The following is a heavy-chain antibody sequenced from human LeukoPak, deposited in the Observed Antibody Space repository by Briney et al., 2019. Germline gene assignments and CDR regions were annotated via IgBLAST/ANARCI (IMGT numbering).Heavy chain of an antibody. CDR3: ARDSSGWYYFDY. CDR1: GGPISSYY. Sequence: SETLSLTCTVSGGPISSYYWSWIRQPPGKGLEWIGYIYYSGSTNYNPSLKSRGTISVDTSKNQFSLKLSSVTAADTAVYYCARDSSGWYYFDYWGQGTLVTVSS. CDR2: IYYSGST. D-gene: IGHD6-19*01. V-gene: IGHV4-59*01. J-gene: IGHJ4*02.